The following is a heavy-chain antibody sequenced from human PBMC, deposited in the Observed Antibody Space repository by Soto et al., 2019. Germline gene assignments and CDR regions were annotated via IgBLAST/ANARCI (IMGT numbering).Heavy chain of an antibody. Sequence: PSETLSLTCAVSGGSISSSNWWSWVRQPPGKGLEWIGEIYHSGSTNYNPSLKSRVTISVDKSKNQFSLKLSSVTAADTAVYYCARVGLWYSSSWYSDYNYGMDVWGQGTTVTVSS. CDR1: GGSISSSNW. D-gene: IGHD6-13*01. V-gene: IGHV4-4*02. CDR3: ARVGLWYSSSWYSDYNYGMDV. J-gene: IGHJ6*02. CDR2: IYHSGST.